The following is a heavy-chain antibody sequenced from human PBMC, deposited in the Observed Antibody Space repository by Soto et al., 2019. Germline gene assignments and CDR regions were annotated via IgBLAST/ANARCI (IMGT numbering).Heavy chain of an antibody. CDR1: GFTVSSNY. CDR3: AKESVVRGIDY. CDR2: ISWNSGSI. J-gene: IGHJ4*02. V-gene: IGHV3-9*01. Sequence: EVQLVETGGGLIQPGGSLRLSCAASGFTVSSNYMSWVRQAPGKGLEWVSGISWNSGSIGYADSVKGRFTISRDNAKNSLYLQMNSLRAEDTALYYCAKESVVRGIDYWGQGTLVTVSS. D-gene: IGHD3-10*01.